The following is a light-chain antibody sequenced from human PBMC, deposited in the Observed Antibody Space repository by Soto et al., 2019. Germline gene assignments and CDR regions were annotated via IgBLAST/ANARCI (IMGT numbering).Light chain of an antibody. J-gene: IGKJ3*01. Sequence: DIQLTQSPSFLSASVGDRVTITCRASQGISSYLAWYQQKPGKAPKLLIYAASTLQSGVPSRFSGSRSGTEFTLTISSLQPEDFATYYCQQLNSYPLVTFGPGTKVDIK. V-gene: IGKV1-9*01. CDR1: QGISSY. CDR2: AAS. CDR3: QQLNSYPLVT.